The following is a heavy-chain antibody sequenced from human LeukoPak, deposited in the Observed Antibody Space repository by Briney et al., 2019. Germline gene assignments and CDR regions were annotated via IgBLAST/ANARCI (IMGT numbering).Heavy chain of an antibody. V-gene: IGHV1-18*01. CDR1: GYTFTSYG. CDR2: ISAYNGNT. Sequence: ASVKVSCKASGYTFTSYGISWVRQAPGQGLEWMGWISAYNGNTNYAQKLQGRVTMTTDTSTSTAYMELRSLRSDDTAVYYCARDLRYNWNDVRPAFDIWGQGTMVTVSS. CDR3: ARDLRYNWNDVRPAFDI. D-gene: IGHD1-1*01. J-gene: IGHJ3*02.